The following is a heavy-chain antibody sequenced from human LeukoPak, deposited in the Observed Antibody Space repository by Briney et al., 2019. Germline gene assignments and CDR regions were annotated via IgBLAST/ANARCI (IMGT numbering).Heavy chain of an antibody. D-gene: IGHD3-10*01. CDR1: GFTFSSYE. V-gene: IGHV3-48*03. CDR3: AKEAGGWFGESHAFDI. CDR2: ISSSGSTI. J-gene: IGHJ3*02. Sequence: GGSLRLSCAASGFTFSSYEMNWVRQAPGKGLEWVSYISSSGSTIYYADSVKGRFTISRDNSKNTLYLQMNSLRAEDTAVYYCAKEAGGWFGESHAFDIWGQGTMVTVSS.